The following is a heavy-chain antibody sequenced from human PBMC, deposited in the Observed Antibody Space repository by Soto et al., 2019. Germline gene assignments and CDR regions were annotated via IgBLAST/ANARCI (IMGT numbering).Heavy chain of an antibody. CDR2: IIPIFGIT. Sequence: QAQLMQSGAEVKEPGSSVKVSCKASGGTFSGYAISWVRQAPGQGLEWLGGIIPIFGITNYAQKFQNRLTMAADESSDTVYMDLRSLTSEDSAIYYCARDPRSITGTTSSEDFQHWGQGTLVSVS. J-gene: IGHJ1*01. CDR3: ARDPRSITGTTSSEDFQH. V-gene: IGHV1-69*01. D-gene: IGHD1-1*01. CDR1: GGTFSGYA.